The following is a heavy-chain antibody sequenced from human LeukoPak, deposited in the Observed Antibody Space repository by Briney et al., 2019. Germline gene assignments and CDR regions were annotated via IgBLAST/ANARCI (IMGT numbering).Heavy chain of an antibody. CDR1: GGSISSYY. CDR2: IYYSGST. J-gene: IGHJ4*02. CDR3: ARARAPYYYDSSGYVFDY. V-gene: IGHV4-59*01. Sequence: SETLSLTCTVSGGSISSYYWSWIRQPPGKGLEWIGYIYYSGSTNYNPSLKSRVTISVDTSKCQFSLKLSSVTAADTAVYYCARARAPYYYDSSGYVFDYWGQGTLVTVSS. D-gene: IGHD3-22*01.